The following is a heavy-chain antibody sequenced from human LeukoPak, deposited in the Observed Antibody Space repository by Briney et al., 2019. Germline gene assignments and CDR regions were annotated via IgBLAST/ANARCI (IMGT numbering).Heavy chain of an antibody. CDR1: GFTFSSYA. Sequence: PGGSLRFSCAASGFTFSSYAMSWVRQAPGKGLEWVSAISGSGGSTYYADSVKGRFTISRDNSKNTLYLQMNSLRAEDTAVYYCAKVNTLVVVVPDAFDIWGQGTMVTVSS. V-gene: IGHV3-23*01. D-gene: IGHD3-22*01. CDR2: ISGSGGST. CDR3: AKVNTLVVVVPDAFDI. J-gene: IGHJ3*02.